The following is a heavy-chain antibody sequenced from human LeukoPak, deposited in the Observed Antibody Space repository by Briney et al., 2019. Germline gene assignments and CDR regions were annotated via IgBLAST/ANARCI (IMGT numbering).Heavy chain of an antibody. CDR2: INHSGTT. D-gene: IGHD6-13*01. CDR1: GGSFSDYY. Sequence: PSETLSLTCAVYGGSFSDYYWSWIRQPPAKGLEWIGKINHSGTTNYNPSLKSRVTISVDTSKNQFSLKLSSVTAADTAVYYCARQGDSSSWHGGNWFDPWGQGTLVTVSS. V-gene: IGHV4-34*01. CDR3: ARQGDSSSWHGGNWFDP. J-gene: IGHJ5*02.